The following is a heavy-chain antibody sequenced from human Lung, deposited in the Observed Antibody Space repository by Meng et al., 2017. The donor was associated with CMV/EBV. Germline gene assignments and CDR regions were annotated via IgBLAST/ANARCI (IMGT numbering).Heavy chain of an antibody. J-gene: IGHJ4*02. Sequence: QGQLQESGPGLGKPSQTLSLTCTGSGGSIGSGGYYWSWIRQHPGKGLEWIGYIYYTGSTFYNPSLKSRVTISVDTSKNQFSLKLIPATAADTAVYYCAREAGRDGYATPKFDYWGQGTLVTVSS. CDR3: AREAGRDGYATPKFDY. D-gene: IGHD5-24*01. CDR1: GGSIGSGGYY. V-gene: IGHV4-31*03. CDR2: IYYTGST.